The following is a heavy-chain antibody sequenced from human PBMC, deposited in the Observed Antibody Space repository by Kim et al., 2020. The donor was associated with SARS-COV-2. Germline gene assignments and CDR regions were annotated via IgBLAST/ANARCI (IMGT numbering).Heavy chain of an antibody. CDR3: GRDAGFRNGMDF. V-gene: IGHV3-53*01. CDR2: LYGAGDT. CDR1: GFTFSTDY. Sequence: GGSLRLSCAASGFTFSTDYMTWVRQPPGKGLKWVATLYGAGDTYYTEAVKGRFTISRDTSRNTLYLQMNSLRAEDTAVDYCGRDAGFRNGMDFWGQGTTVIVS. J-gene: IGHJ6*02.